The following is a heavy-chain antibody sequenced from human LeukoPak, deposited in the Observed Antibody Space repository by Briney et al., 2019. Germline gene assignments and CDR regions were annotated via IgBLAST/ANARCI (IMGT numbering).Heavy chain of an antibody. J-gene: IGHJ4*02. CDR2: INWNGGST. D-gene: IGHD4-17*01. Sequence: RPGGSLRLSCAASGFTFDDYGMSWVRQAPGKGLEWVSGINWNGGSTGYAGSVKGRFTISRDNAKNSLYLQMISLRAEDTAFYYCARGDPYGVYRHDYWGQGTLVTVSS. V-gene: IGHV3-20*04. CDR1: GFTFDDYG. CDR3: ARGDPYGVYRHDY.